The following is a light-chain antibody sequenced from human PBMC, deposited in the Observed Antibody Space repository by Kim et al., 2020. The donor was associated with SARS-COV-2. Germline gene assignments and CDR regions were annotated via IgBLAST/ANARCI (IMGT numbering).Light chain of an antibody. CDR1: HNIRSW. J-gene: IGKJ1*01. CDR2: KAS. CDR3: QQYNAYWT. V-gene: IGKV1-5*03. Sequence: SASVGDRVTITCRASHNIRSWLAWHQQKPGKAPKVLIYKASTVESGVPSRFSGSGSGTEFTLAISSLQSDDFATYYCQQYNAYWTFGQGTKVDIK.